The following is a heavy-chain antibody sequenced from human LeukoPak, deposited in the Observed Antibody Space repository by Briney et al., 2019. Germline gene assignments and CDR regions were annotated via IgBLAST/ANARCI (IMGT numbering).Heavy chain of an antibody. J-gene: IGHJ4*02. D-gene: IGHD3-9*01. CDR2: INPSGGST. CDR3: ARASFGSLLRYFDWPPTPDY. V-gene: IGHV1-46*01. Sequence: ASVKVSCKASGYTFTSYYMHWVRQAPGQGLEWMGIINPSGGSTSYAQKFQGRVTMTRDTSTSTVYMGLSSLRSEDTAVYYCARASFGSLLRYFDWPPTPDYWGQGTLVTVSS. CDR1: GYTFTSYY.